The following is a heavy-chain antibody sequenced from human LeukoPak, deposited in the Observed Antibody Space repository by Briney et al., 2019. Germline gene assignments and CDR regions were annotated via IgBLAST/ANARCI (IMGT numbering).Heavy chain of an antibody. CDR1: GFTLRSHG. CDR3: AKDHRWESPHYLDS. CDR2: ISASGGST. Sequence: GGSLRLSCAASGFTLRSHGMHWLRQDPDKGLEWVSGISASGGSTSYADSVRGRFTISRDNSKNTLYVQMNSLRDEATAVYYCAKDHRWESPHYLDSWGQGTLVTVSS. V-gene: IGHV3-23*01. D-gene: IGHD1-26*01. J-gene: IGHJ4*02.